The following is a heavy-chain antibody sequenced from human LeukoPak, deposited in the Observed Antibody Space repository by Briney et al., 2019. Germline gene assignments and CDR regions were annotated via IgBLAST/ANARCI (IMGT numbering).Heavy chain of an antibody. D-gene: IGHD2-21*02. V-gene: IGHV3-23*01. Sequence: GGSLRLSCAASGFTFSSYAMSWVRQAPGKGLEWVSAISGSGGSKYYADSVKGRFTISRDNSKNTLYLQMNSLRAEDTAVYYCAKSRAGDPSFIRNFDYWGQGTLVTVSS. CDR3: AKSRAGDPSFIRNFDY. CDR1: GFTFSSYA. CDR2: ISGSGGSK. J-gene: IGHJ4*02.